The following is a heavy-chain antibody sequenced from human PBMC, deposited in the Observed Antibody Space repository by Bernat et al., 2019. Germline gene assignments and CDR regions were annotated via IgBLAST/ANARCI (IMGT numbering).Heavy chain of an antibody. CDR3: AKDFRGYSGYDSPDFDY. D-gene: IGHD5-12*01. J-gene: IGHJ4*02. V-gene: IGHV3-9*01. CDR2: ISWNSGSI. CDR1: GFTFDDYA. Sequence: EVQLVESGGGLVQPGRSLRLSCAASGFTFDDYAMHWVRQAPGKGLEWVSGISWNSGSIGYADSVKCRFTISRDNAKNSLYLQMNSLRAEDTALYYCAKDFRGYSGYDSPDFDYWCQGTLVTVSS.